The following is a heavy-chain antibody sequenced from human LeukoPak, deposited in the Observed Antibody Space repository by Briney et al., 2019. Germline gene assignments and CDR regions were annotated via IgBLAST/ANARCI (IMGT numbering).Heavy chain of an antibody. CDR1: EFSVKYNY. D-gene: IGHD1-26*01. J-gene: IGHJ6*02. CDR2: LYSAGST. Sequence: PGGSLRLSCAASEFSVKYNYMTWVRQAPGKGLEWVSLLYSAGSTNYADSVKGRFTISRDISKNTLYLQMDSLRAEDTAVYYCTREPWGAKGAAWGMDVWGQGTTVTVSS. CDR3: TREPWGAKGAAWGMDV. V-gene: IGHV3-53*01.